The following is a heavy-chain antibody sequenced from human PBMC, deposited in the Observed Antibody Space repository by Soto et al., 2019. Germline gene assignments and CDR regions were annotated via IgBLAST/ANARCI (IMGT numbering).Heavy chain of an antibody. J-gene: IGHJ5*02. CDR1: GFTFTSSA. CDR2: IVVGSGNT. V-gene: IGHV1-58*01. Sequence: SVKVSCKASGFTFTSSAVQWVRQARGQRLEWIGWIVVGSGNTNYAQKFQERVTITRDMSTSTAYMELSSLRSEDTAVYYCAAEDSSGYLTFDPWGQGTLVTAP. D-gene: IGHD3-22*01. CDR3: AAEDSSGYLTFDP.